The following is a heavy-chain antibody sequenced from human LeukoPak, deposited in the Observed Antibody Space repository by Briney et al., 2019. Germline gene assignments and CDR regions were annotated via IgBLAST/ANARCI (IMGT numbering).Heavy chain of an antibody. Sequence: GGSLRLSCAASGFTLSNKNMGLVRQAPGKGLEWVSVIYRGGATYYPDSVKGRFIISRDLSKNTLFLQMNDLRAEDTAVYYCAKIAVAYFDYWGQGTLVTVSS. CDR1: GFTLSNKN. CDR3: AKIAVAYFDY. V-gene: IGHV3-66*01. CDR2: IYRGGAT. D-gene: IGHD6-19*01. J-gene: IGHJ4*02.